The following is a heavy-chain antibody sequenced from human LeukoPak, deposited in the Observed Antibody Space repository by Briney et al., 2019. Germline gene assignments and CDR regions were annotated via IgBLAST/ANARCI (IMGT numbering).Heavy chain of an antibody. CDR3: AREGYSYLVYYFDY. V-gene: IGHV3-7*01. Sequence: SGGSLRLSCAASGFTFSTYWMSWVRQAPGKGLEWVANIKQDGSEKYYVDSVKGRFTISRDNAKNSLYLQMNSLRAEDTAVYYCAREGYSYLVYYFDYWGQGTLVTVSS. D-gene: IGHD5-18*01. J-gene: IGHJ4*02. CDR2: IKQDGSEK. CDR1: GFTFSTYW.